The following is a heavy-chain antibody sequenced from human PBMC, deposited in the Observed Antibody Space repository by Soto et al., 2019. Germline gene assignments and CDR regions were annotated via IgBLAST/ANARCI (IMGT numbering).Heavy chain of an antibody. CDR3: ARKKRGYYYYGMDV. CDR1: GFTFSSYS. CDR2: TSSSSSYI. Sequence: EVQLVESGGGLVKPGGSLRLSCAASGFTFSSYSMNWVRQAPGKGLEWVSSTSSSSSYIYYADSVKGRFTISRDNAKNSLYLQMNSLRAEDTAVYYCARKKRGYYYYGMDVWGQGTTVTVSS. D-gene: IGHD3-10*01. J-gene: IGHJ6*02. V-gene: IGHV3-21*01.